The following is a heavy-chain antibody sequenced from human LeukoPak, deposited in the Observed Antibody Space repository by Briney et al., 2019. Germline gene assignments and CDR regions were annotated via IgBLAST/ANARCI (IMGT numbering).Heavy chain of an antibody. CDR2: INPNSGGT. J-gene: IGHJ4*02. CDR1: GGTFSSYA. CDR3: TTSDGINDFDY. Sequence: GASVKVSCKASGGTFSSYAISWVRQAPGQGLEWMGWINPNSGGTNYAQKFQGRVTMTRDTSISTAYMELSRLRSDDTAVYYCTTSDGINDFDYWGQGTLVTVSS. D-gene: IGHD5-24*01. V-gene: IGHV1-2*02.